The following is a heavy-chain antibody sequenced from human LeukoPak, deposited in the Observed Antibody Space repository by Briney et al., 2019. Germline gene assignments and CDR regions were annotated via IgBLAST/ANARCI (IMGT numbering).Heavy chain of an antibody. D-gene: IGHD3-3*01. CDR1: GGSISSNSYY. Sequence: SETLSLTCSVSGGSISSNSYYWGWIRQSPGKGLEWIGIIYYSGSTYYNPSLKSRVIMSVDTSKNQFSLRLSSVTAADTAVYYCARHNYYNFWNALNWFDPWGQGTPVTVSS. CDR3: ARHNYYNFWNALNWFDP. V-gene: IGHV4-39*01. CDR2: IYYSGST. J-gene: IGHJ5*02.